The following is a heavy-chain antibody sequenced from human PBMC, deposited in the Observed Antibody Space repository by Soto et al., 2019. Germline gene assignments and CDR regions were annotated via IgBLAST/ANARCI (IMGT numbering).Heavy chain of an antibody. J-gene: IGHJ6*02. V-gene: IGHV1-3*04. D-gene: IGHD2-2*01. CDR3: ARGVENIVVVLDVFGYYGMDV. Sequence: QVQLVQSGAEVKKPGASVKVSCKASGYTFTNYSMHWVRQAPGQRLEWMGWINTDNGKTRDSQRFQDRVTLTTDTSANTAYMELSSLTYEDTAVYFCARGVENIVVVLDVFGYYGMDVWGQGTTVTVSS. CDR1: GYTFTNYS. CDR2: INTDNGKT.